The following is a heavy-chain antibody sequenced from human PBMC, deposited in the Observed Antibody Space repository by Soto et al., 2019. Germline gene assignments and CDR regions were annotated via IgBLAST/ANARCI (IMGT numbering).Heavy chain of an antibody. J-gene: IGHJ5*02. Sequence: KTSETLSLTCTVSGGSISSYYWSWIRQPPGKGLEWIGYIYYSGSTNYNPSLKSRVTISVDTSKNQFSLKLSSVTAADTAVYYCARLRYYGSGSYAWFDPWGQGTLVTVSS. CDR3: ARLRYYGSGSYAWFDP. V-gene: IGHV4-59*08. D-gene: IGHD3-10*01. CDR2: IYYSGST. CDR1: GGSISSYY.